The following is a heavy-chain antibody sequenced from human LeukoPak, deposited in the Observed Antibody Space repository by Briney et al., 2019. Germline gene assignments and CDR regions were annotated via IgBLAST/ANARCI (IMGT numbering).Heavy chain of an antibody. V-gene: IGHV1-8*01. J-gene: IGHJ4*02. D-gene: IGHD2-2*01. CDR2: MNPNSGNT. CDR1: GYTFTSYD. CDR3: ARGLFLLGEDIVVVPAASDY. Sequence: GSVKVSCKASGYTFTSYDINWVRQATGQGLEWMGWMNPNSGNTGYAQKFQGRVTMTRNTSISTAYMELSSLRFEDTAVYYCARGLFLLGEDIVVVPAASDYWGQGTLVTVSS.